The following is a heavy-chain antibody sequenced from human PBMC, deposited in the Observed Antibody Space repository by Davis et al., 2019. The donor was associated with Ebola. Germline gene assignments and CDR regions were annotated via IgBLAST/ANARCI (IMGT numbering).Heavy chain of an antibody. CDR3: ARGYGVAAD. D-gene: IGHD2-15*01. V-gene: IGHV1-8*01. CDR2: MNPNSDNT. J-gene: IGHJ4*02. Sequence: AASVKVSCKASGYTFTSYDISWVRQATGQGLEWMGWMNPNSDNTDYPQKFQGRVTMTRNTSISTAYMELSSLRSEDTAVYYCARGYGVAADWGQGTLVTVSS. CDR1: GYTFTSYD.